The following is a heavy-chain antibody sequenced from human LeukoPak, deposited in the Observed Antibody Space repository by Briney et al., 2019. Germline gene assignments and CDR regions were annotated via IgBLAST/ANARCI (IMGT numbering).Heavy chain of an antibody. CDR1: GFTLSSHA. J-gene: IGHJ4*02. V-gene: IGHV3-23*01. CDR2: IAYSGDST. D-gene: IGHD2-2*01. Sequence: PGGSLRLSCAASGFTLSSHAMTWVRQAPGKGLEWGSGIAYSGDSTYYAGSVRGRFTISRDNSRNTLYLQMNSLRAEDTAVYYCAKDKLPTAMFSYVYWGQGTLVTVSS. CDR3: AKDKLPTAMFSYVY.